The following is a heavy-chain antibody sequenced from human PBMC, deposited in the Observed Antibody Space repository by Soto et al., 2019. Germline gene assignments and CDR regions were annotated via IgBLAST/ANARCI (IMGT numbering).Heavy chain of an antibody. J-gene: IGHJ3*02. CDR1: GFSLSTRGVG. CDR3: PHLYDSVYVFDM. D-gene: IGHD3-9*01. V-gene: IGHV2-5*02. CDR2: IFRDDDK. Sequence: QITLKESGPTLVKPTQPLTLTCTFSGFSLSTRGVGVGWIRQPPGKALEWLALIFRDDDKRYRPSLKSKLTIIGDNSKNHVVLIMTNMDPMDTATYYCPHLYDSVYVFDMWGQGTMVTVSS.